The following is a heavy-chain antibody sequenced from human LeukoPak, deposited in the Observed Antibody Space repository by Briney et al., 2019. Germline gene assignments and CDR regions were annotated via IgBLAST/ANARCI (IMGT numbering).Heavy chain of an antibody. CDR2: INPGDSDT. CDR1: GNSFTSYW. CDR3: ARPPYYYDSSGYPDAFDI. Sequence: GESLKISCRGFGNSFTSYWIGWGPRMPGKGVEGMGIINPGDSDTRYSPSFQGQVTISADKSISTAYLQWSSLKASDTAMYYCARPPYYYDSSGYPDAFDIWGQGTMVTVSS. J-gene: IGHJ3*02. V-gene: IGHV5-51*01. D-gene: IGHD3-22*01.